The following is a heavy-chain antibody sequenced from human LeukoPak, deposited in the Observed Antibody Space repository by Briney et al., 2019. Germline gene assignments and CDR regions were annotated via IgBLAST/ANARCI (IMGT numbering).Heavy chain of an antibody. CDR3: AEDGFSSGYYGY. Sequence: PGGSLRLSCGASGFTFSDYAMSWIRQAPGKGLEWVSYISRTGSNVYYADSVKGRFTISRDNAKNSLYLQMNSLRAEDTAEYYCAEDGFSSGYYGYWGQGTLVTVSS. D-gene: IGHD3-3*01. CDR1: GFTFSDYA. J-gene: IGHJ4*02. CDR2: ISRTGSNV. V-gene: IGHV3-11*01.